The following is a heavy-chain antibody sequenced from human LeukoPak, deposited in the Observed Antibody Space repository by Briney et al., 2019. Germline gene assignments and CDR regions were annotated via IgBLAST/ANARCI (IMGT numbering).Heavy chain of an antibody. D-gene: IGHD4-17*01. Sequence: ASVKVSCKASGYRFTDYQMHWVRQAPGQGLEWMGWINPSSGVTNYAQKFQGRVTMTRDTSISTAYMELSRLRSDDTAVYYCARANYGDYWGYFQHWGQGTLVTVSS. CDR2: INPSSGVT. CDR3: ARANYGDYWGYFQH. V-gene: IGHV1-2*02. J-gene: IGHJ1*01. CDR1: GYRFTDYQ.